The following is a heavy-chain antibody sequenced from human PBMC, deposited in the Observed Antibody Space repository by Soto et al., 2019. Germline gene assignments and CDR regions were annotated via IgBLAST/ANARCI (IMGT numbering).Heavy chain of an antibody. CDR3: AKARGYDPHLSPTLFDY. CDR1: GFTFSSYG. J-gene: IGHJ4*02. CDR2: ISYDGSNK. Sequence: GGSLRLSCAASGFTFSSYGMHWVRQAPGKGLEWVAVISYDGSNKYYADSVKGRFTISRDNSKNTLYLQMNSLRAEDTAVYYCAKARGYDPHLSPTLFDYWGQGTLVTVSS. D-gene: IGHD5-12*01. V-gene: IGHV3-30*18.